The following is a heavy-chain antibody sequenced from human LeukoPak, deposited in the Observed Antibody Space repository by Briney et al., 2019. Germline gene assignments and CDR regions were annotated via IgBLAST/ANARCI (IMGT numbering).Heavy chain of an antibody. CDR1: GYIFTGYY. V-gene: IGHV1-2*02. Sequence: APVKLSCKASGYIFTGYYIHWVRQAPGQGLGWMRWITSKSGGKTYAQKFQGRVTMTRDTSISTAYMELSRLRSDDAAVYYCARSDYYYYYMDVWGKGTTVTVFS. J-gene: IGHJ6*03. CDR2: ITSKSGGK. CDR3: ARSDYYYYYMDV.